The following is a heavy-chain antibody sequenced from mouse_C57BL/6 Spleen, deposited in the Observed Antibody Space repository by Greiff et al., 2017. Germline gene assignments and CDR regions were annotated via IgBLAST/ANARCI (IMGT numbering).Heavy chain of an antibody. D-gene: IGHD1-1*01. V-gene: IGHV2-6-1*01. Sequence: VQLQQSGPGLVAPSQSLSITCTVSGFSLTSYGVHWVRQPPGKGLEWLVVIWSDGSTTYNSALKSRLSISKDNSKSQVFLKMNSLQTDDTAMYYCARHADGSSEFAYWGQGTLVTVSA. J-gene: IGHJ3*01. CDR2: IWSDGST. CDR3: ARHADGSSEFAY. CDR1: GFSLTSYG.